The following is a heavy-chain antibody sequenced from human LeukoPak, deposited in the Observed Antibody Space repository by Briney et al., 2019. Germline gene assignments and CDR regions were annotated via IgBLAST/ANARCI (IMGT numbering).Heavy chain of an antibody. CDR2: ISDSGGYT. J-gene: IGHJ3*02. CDR3: AEDLSGSYSPFDI. D-gene: IGHD1-26*01. V-gene: IGHV3-23*01. CDR1: GLTFRTYA. Sequence: AGGSLRLSWAASGLTFRTYAMSWVRQAPGKGLEWVSSISDSGGYTLCAHYVEGRFTISRDNSKNTLYLQMNSLRAEDTAVYYCAEDLSGSYSPFDIWGQQTMLTVSS.